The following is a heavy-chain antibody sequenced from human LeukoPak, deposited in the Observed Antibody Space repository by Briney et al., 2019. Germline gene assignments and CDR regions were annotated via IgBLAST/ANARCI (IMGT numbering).Heavy chain of an antibody. V-gene: IGHV4-39*07. Sequence: SETLSLTCTVSGGSISSSSYYWGWIRQPPGKGLEWIGSIYYSGSTYYNPSLKSRVTISVDTSKNQFSLKLNSVTATDTAVYYCAGTQGYSSGWYDGDYWGQGTLVTVSS. J-gene: IGHJ4*02. D-gene: IGHD6-19*01. CDR1: GGSISSSSYY. CDR3: AGTQGYSSGWYDGDY. CDR2: IYYSGST.